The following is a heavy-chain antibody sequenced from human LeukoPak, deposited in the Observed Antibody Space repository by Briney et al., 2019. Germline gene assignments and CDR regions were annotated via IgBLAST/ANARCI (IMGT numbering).Heavy chain of an antibody. CDR1: GFTVSSNY. CDR2: IYSGGST. V-gene: IGHV3-53*01. J-gene: IGHJ4*02. D-gene: IGHD2-8*01. Sequence: PGGSLRLSCAASGFTVSSNYMSWVRQAPGKGLEWVSVIYSGGSTYYADSVKGRFTISRDNSKNTLYLQMNSLRAEDTAVYYCARGYCTNGVCNDYWGQGTLVIVSS. CDR3: ARGYCTNGVCNDY.